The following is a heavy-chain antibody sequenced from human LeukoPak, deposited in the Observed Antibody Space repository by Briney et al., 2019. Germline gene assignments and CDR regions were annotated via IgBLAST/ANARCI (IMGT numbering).Heavy chain of an antibody. CDR1: GYTFGTYT. CDR3: ARDRSRSTFWDY. Sequence: EASVKVSCKGSGYTFGTYTMHWVRQAPGQRPEWMGWINAGNGNTEYSHKFQGRLTITRDASASIAYMELSSLRSEDTAVYFCARDRSRSTFWDYWGQGTLVTVSS. J-gene: IGHJ4*02. V-gene: IGHV1-3*01. D-gene: IGHD1-26*01. CDR2: INAGNGNT.